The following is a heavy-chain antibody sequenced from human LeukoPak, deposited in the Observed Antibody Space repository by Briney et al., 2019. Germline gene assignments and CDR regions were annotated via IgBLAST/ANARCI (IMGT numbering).Heavy chain of an antibody. D-gene: IGHD6-19*01. CDR3: ARVKYSSGWYASYYMDV. V-gene: IGHV3-7*01. CDR2: IKQDGGEK. CDR1: GFTFSSYW. Sequence: GGSLRLSCAASGFTFSSYWMSWVRQAPGKGLEWVANIKQDGGEKYYVDSVKGGFTISRDNAKNSLYMQMNSLRAEDTAVYYCARVKYSSGWYASYYMDVWGKGTTVTVSS. J-gene: IGHJ6*03.